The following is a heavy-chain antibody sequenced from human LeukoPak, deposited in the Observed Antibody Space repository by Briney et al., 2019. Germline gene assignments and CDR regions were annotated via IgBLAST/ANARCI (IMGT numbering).Heavy chain of an antibody. CDR2: ISYDGSNK. J-gene: IGHJ6*02. Sequence: GGSLRLSCAASGFTLSSYAMHWVRQAPGKGLEWVAVISYDGSNKYYADSVKGRFTISRDNSKNTLYLQMNSLRAEDTAVYYCARTVVVTYYYGMDVWGQGTTVTVSS. CDR3: ARTVVVTYYYGMDV. D-gene: IGHD2-21*01. V-gene: IGHV3-30-3*01. CDR1: GFTLSSYA.